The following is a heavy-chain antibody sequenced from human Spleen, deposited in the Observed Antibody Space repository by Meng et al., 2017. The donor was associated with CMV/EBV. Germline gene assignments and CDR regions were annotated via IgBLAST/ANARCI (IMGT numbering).Heavy chain of an antibody. V-gene: IGHV7-4-1*02. D-gene: IGHD3-22*01. CDR3: AKSDQYYYDSSGYYFRLWY. CDR1: FTRYT. CDR2: INTNTGDP. J-gene: IGHJ4*02. Sequence: FTRYTINWVRQAPGQGLEWMGWINTNTGDPTYAQGVTGRFVFSLDMSVGTAYLEISSLKAEDTAVYYCAKSDQYYYDSSGYYFRLWYWGQGTLVTVSS.